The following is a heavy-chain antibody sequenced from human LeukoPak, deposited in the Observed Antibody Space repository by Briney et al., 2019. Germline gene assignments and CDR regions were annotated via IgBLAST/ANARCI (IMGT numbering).Heavy chain of an antibody. CDR2: IYDSGST. V-gene: IGHV4-59*01. J-gene: IGHJ3*02. Sequence: PSETLSLTCTVSGGSIGSYYWSWIRQPPGKGLEWIGYIYDSGSTNYNPSLKSRVTISVDTPKNQFSLKLSSVTAADTAVYYCARTSGTYPLNAFDIWGQGTMVTVSS. CDR1: GGSIGSYY. D-gene: IGHD1-26*01. CDR3: ARTSGTYPLNAFDI.